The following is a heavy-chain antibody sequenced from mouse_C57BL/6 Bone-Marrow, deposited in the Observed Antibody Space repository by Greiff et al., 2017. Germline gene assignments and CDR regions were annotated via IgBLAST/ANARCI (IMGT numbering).Heavy chain of an antibody. V-gene: IGHV14-2*01. Sequence: EVQLQQSGAELVKPGASVKLSCTASGFNIKDYYMPWVKQRPAQGLEWIGRIDPEDGETKYAPKFQGKAILTADTSSNTAYLQLSSLTSEDTSGYYCARSGYGRGDYWGQGTTLTVSS. J-gene: IGHJ2*01. CDR2: IDPEDGET. D-gene: IGHD1-1*01. CDR3: ARSGYGRGDY. CDR1: GFNIKDYY.